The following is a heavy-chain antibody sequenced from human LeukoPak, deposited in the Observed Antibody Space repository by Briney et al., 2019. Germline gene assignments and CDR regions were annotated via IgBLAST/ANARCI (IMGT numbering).Heavy chain of an antibody. Sequence: GGSLRLSCAASGFTFSRYWMTWVRQAPGKGLEWVANIKEDGSEKYYVNSVKGRFTISRDNANNSLCLQMNSLRAEDTAVYYCARGGGTNDLWGQGTMVTVSS. CDR1: GFTFSRYW. CDR3: ARGGGTNDL. J-gene: IGHJ3*01. CDR2: IKEDGSEK. V-gene: IGHV3-7*04. D-gene: IGHD1-7*01.